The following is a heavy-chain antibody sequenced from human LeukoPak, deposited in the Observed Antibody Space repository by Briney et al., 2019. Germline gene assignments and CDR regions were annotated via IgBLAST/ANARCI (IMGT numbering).Heavy chain of an antibody. D-gene: IGHD4-17*01. Sequence: SETLSLTCTVSGGSISSYYWSWIRQPPGKGLEWIGYIYYSGSTNYNPSLRSRVTISVDTSKNQFSLKLSSVTAADTAVYYCARYGDYGRLDYWGQGTLVTVSS. V-gene: IGHV4-59*01. J-gene: IGHJ4*02. CDR2: IYYSGST. CDR1: GGSISSYY. CDR3: ARYGDYGRLDY.